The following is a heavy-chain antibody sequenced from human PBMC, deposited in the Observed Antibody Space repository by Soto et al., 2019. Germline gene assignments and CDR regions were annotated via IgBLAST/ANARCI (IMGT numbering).Heavy chain of an antibody. CDR3: AKDSRRDCSTTTCYLFDY. V-gene: IGHV3-23*01. CDR2: MCGSGGNT. Sequence: DVQLLESGGGLVQPGGSLRLSCATSGFTFTTYAMSWVRQAPGKGLEWVSSMCGSGGNTYYANAVKGRFTITRDNSENKLYLQMNSLRAEDAAVYYCAKDSRRDCSTTTCYLFDYWGQGTLVTVS. CDR1: GFTFTTYA. D-gene: IGHD2-2*01. J-gene: IGHJ4*02.